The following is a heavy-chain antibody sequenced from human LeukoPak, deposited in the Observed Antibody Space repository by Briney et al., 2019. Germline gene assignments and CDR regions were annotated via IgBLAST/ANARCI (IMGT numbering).Heavy chain of an antibody. V-gene: IGHV4-34*01. Sequence: SETLSLTCAVYGGSFSGYYWSWLRQPPGKGLEWIGEINHSGSTNYNPSLKSRVTISVDTSKNQFSLKLSSVTAADTAVYYCARASYSSSPNFDYWGQGTLVTVSS. CDR1: GGSFSGYY. CDR2: INHSGST. CDR3: ARASYSSSPNFDY. J-gene: IGHJ4*02. D-gene: IGHD6-6*01.